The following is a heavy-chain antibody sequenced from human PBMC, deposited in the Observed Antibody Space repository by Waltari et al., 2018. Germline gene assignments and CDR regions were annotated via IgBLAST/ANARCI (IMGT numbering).Heavy chain of an antibody. Sequence: EVQLVESGGGLVQPGGSLRLSCAASGFTFSSYEMNWVRRAPGKGLEWVSYSSSSGSTIYYAHSVKGRFTISRDNAKNSLYLQMNSLRAEDTAVYYCARELVRNQWPDAFDIWGQGTMVTVSS. CDR3: ARELVRNQWPDAFDI. CDR1: GFTFSSYE. D-gene: IGHD6-19*01. J-gene: IGHJ3*02. V-gene: IGHV3-48*03. CDR2: SSSSGSTI.